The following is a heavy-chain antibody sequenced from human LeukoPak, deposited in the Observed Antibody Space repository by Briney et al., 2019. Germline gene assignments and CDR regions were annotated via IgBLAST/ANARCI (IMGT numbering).Heavy chain of an antibody. CDR1: GGSISSYY. J-gene: IGHJ2*01. Sequence: SETLSLTCTVSGGSISSYYWSWIRQPPGKGLEWIGYIYYSGSTNCNPSLKSRVTISVDTSKNQFSLKLSSVTAADTAVYYCARAVAGRWYFDLWGRGTLVTVSS. V-gene: IGHV4-59*01. D-gene: IGHD6-19*01. CDR3: ARAVAGRWYFDL. CDR2: IYYSGST.